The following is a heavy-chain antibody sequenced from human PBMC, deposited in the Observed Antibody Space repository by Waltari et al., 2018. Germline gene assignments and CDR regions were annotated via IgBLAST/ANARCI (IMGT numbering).Heavy chain of an antibody. CDR3: AREPKDYGSGSYTHIHNWFDP. V-gene: IGHV4-34*01. D-gene: IGHD3-10*01. CDR1: CGSFSGYS. Sequence: QVQLPQWGAGLLKPSETLSLPCAVYCGSFSGYSWRWIRQPPGQGLEWIGEINHSGSTNYNPSLKSRVTRSVDTSKNQFSLKLSSVTAADTAVYYCAREPKDYGSGSYTHIHNWFDPWGQGTLVTVSS. CDR2: INHSGST. J-gene: IGHJ5*02.